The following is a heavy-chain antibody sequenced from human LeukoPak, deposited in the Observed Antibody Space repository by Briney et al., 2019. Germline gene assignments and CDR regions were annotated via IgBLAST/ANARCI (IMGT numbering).Heavy chain of an antibody. V-gene: IGHV3-11*01. J-gene: IGHJ4*02. CDR3: ARDMMGSGSTRDY. CDR1: GFTFSDYY. CDR2: ISGSGEIT. D-gene: IGHD3-10*01. Sequence: HGGSLRLSCAVSGFTFSDYYMSWIRQAPGKGLEWLSYISGSGEITYHAESVKGRFSISRDNAKNSLYLQMNSLRVEDTAVYYCARDMMGSGSTRDYWGQGTLVTVSS.